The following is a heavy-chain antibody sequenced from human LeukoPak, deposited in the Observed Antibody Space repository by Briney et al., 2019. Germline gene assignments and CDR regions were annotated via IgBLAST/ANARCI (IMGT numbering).Heavy chain of an antibody. CDR1: GFTFSSYS. Sequence: GGSLRLSCAASGFTFSSYSMNWVRQAPGKGLEWVSCISSSSSTIYYADSVKGRFTISRDNAKNSLYLQMNSLRAEDTAVYYCARRSLLVPNLDYWGQGTLVTVSS. J-gene: IGHJ4*02. D-gene: IGHD3-10*01. CDR2: ISSSSSTI. V-gene: IGHV3-48*04. CDR3: ARRSLLVPNLDY.